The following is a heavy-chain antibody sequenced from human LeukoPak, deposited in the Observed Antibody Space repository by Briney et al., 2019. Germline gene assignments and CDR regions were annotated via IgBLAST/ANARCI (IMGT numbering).Heavy chain of an antibody. Sequence: SETLSLTCAVYGGSFSGYYWSWLRQPPGKGLEWIGEINHSGSTNYNPSLKSRVTISVDTSKNQFSLKLSSVTAADTTVYYCARSAVAGRGVGYWGQGTLVTVSS. CDR3: ARSAVAGRGVGY. V-gene: IGHV4-34*01. CDR1: GGSFSGYY. CDR2: INHSGST. J-gene: IGHJ4*02. D-gene: IGHD6-19*01.